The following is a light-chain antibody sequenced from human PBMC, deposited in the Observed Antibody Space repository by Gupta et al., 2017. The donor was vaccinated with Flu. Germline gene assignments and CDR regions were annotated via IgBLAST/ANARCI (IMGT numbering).Light chain of an antibody. CDR2: AAS. V-gene: IGKV1-39*01. Sequence: GDRVTITCRPSQSISRYLNWYQQKPGKAPKLLIYAASTLQSGAPSRFSGSGSGTDFTLTISSLQAEDSATYYCQQSYSPLWTFGQGTKVEIK. CDR3: QQSYSPLWT. CDR1: QSISRY. J-gene: IGKJ1*01.